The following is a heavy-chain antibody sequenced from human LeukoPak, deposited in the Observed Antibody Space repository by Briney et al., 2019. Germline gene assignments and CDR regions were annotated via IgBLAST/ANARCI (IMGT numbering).Heavy chain of an antibody. V-gene: IGHV5-51*01. CDR3: ARSYCSGGSCDDAFDI. J-gene: IGHJ3*02. CDR2: IYPGDSDT. D-gene: IGHD2-15*01. CDR1: GYSFMTYW. Sequence: GESLKISCQASGYSFMTYWIGWVRQMPGKGLEWMAIIYPGDSDTKYSPSFQDQVTISADKSINTAYLHWRSLKASDTAMYYCARSYCSGGSCDDAFDIWGQGTMVTVSS.